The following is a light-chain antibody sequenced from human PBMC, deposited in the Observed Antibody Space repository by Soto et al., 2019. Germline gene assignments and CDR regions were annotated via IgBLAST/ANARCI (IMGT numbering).Light chain of an antibody. V-gene: IGKV3-15*01. CDR2: GAS. CDR1: QSVSSN. J-gene: IGKJ5*01. Sequence: IMLTQSPSTLSLSKGERATLSWRSRQSVSSNLAWYQEQPGQAPRLLLYGASTRATGIPVRFSGSGSGTEFALTLSSLQSEDFAVYYCQQYNNWPPFTFGQGTRLET. CDR3: QQYNNWPPFT.